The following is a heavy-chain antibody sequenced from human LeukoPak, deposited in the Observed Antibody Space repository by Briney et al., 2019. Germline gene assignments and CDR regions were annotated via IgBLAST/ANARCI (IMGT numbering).Heavy chain of an antibody. D-gene: IGHD3-22*01. J-gene: IGHJ4*02. Sequence: ASVKVSCKASGYTFTSYGISWVRQAPGQGLEWMGWISAYNGNTNYAQKLQGRVTMTTDTSTSTAYMELRSLRSDDTAVYYCARGRGVRHYYDSSGYPVWGQGTLVTVSS. V-gene: IGHV1-18*01. CDR3: ARGRGVRHYYDSSGYPV. CDR1: GYTFTSYG. CDR2: ISAYNGNT.